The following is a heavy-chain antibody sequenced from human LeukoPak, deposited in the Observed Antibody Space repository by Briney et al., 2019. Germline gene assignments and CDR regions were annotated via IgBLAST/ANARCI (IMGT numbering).Heavy chain of an antibody. J-gene: IGHJ4*02. D-gene: IGHD3-22*01. V-gene: IGHV4-30-4*07. CDR3: AAYYYDSSGYYPYYFDY. CDR1: GGSIGSGPHS. CDR2: IYYSGST. Sequence: PSQTLSLTCDVSGGSIGSGPHSWNWIRQPPGKGLEWIGYIYYSGSTNYNPSLKSRVTISVDTSKNQFSLKLSSVTAADTAVYYCAAYYYDSSGYYPYYFDYWGQGTLVTVSS.